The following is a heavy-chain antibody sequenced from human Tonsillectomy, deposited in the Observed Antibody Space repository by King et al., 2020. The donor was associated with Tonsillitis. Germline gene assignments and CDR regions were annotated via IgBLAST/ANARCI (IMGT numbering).Heavy chain of an antibody. CDR1: GGSFSGYY. Sequence: VQLQQWGAGLLKPSETLSLTCAVYGGSFSGYYWSWIRQPPGKGLEWIGEINHSGSTNYNPSLKSRVTVSVDTSKNQFSLKLSSVTAADTAVYYCARGVSKLGPKYYYYGMDVWGQGTTVTVSS. V-gene: IGHV4-34*01. D-gene: IGHD1-7*01. J-gene: IGHJ6*02. CDR3: ARGVSKLGPKYYYYGMDV. CDR2: INHSGST.